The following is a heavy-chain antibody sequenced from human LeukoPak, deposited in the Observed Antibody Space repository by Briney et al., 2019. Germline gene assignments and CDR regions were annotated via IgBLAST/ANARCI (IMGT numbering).Heavy chain of an antibody. CDR2: TYYRSKWYN. Sequence: SQALSPTYAISGDSVSNYSAAWSWLRQSPSRGLEWLGRTYYRSKWYNDYAVSVKNRITINPDTSKNQFSLQLTSVTPEDTAVYYCARSGGHDAFDIWGQGTMVTVSS. CDR1: GDSVSNYSAA. D-gene: IGHD4-23*01. V-gene: IGHV6-1*01. CDR3: ARSGGHDAFDI. J-gene: IGHJ3*02.